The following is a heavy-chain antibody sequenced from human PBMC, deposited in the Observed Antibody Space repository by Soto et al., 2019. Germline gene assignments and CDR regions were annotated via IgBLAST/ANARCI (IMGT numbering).Heavy chain of an antibody. J-gene: IGHJ4*02. Sequence: EVQLVESGGGLVQRGGSLRLSCEASGFTFNDYWMNWVRQAPGKGLEWVSRINAVGTSTSYADSVKGRFTISRDNAKNTLYPLMNSHRAEDSALYYFARGGPYNYGPRGSRVADFWGQVTLVTLSS. D-gene: IGHD5-18*01. CDR2: INAVGTST. CDR3: ARGGPYNYGPRGSRVADF. CDR1: GFTFNDYW. V-gene: IGHV3-74*01.